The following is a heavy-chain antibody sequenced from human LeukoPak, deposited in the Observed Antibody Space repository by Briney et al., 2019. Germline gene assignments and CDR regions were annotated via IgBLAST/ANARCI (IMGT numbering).Heavy chain of an antibody. CDR2: MNPNSGNT. CDR3: ARGRGYDRTGYVYYFDF. D-gene: IGHD3-22*01. J-gene: IGHJ4*02. CDR1: GYSFTSYD. Sequence: ASVKVSCKASGYSFTSYDINWVRQAPGQGFEWVGWMNPNSGNTGHAQEFQGRVTMTRDTSMSTAYMELSSLRYEDTAVYYCARGRGYDRTGYVYYFDFWGQGTLVTVSS. V-gene: IGHV1-8*01.